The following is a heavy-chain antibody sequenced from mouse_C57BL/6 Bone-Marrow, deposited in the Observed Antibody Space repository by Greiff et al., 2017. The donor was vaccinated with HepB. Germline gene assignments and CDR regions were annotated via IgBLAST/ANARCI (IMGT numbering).Heavy chain of an antibody. CDR1: GYTFTSYW. CDR3: TGDYYGSSYWYFDV. V-gene: IGHV1-5*01. Sequence: EVHLVESGTVLARPGASVKMSCKTSGYTFTSYWMHWVKQRPGQGLEWIGAIYPGNSDTSYNQKFKGKAKLTAVTSASTAYMELSSLTNEDSAVYYCTGDYYGSSYWYFDVWGTGTTVTVSS. D-gene: IGHD1-1*01. J-gene: IGHJ1*03. CDR2: IYPGNSDT.